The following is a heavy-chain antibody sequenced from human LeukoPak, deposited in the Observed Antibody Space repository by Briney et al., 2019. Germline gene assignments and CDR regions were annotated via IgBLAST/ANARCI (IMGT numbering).Heavy chain of an antibody. V-gene: IGHV4-34*01. D-gene: IGHD2-15*01. Sequence: SSETLSFTCAVYGGSFSGYYWSWIRQPPGKGLEWIGEINHSGSTNYNPSLKSRVTISVDTSKNQFSLKLSSVTAADTAVYYCARGYCSGGSCYSFDYWGQGTLVTVSS. CDR2: INHSGST. CDR1: GGSFSGYY. J-gene: IGHJ4*02. CDR3: ARGYCSGGSCYSFDY.